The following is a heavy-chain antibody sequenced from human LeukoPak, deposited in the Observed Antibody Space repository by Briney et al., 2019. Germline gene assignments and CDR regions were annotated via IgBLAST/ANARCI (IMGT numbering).Heavy chain of an antibody. CDR1: GFTFSNYW. D-gene: IGHD3-22*01. V-gene: IGHV3-23*01. CDR3: AKVSLAKLVSSGTFFDY. Sequence: GGSLRLSCAASGFTFSNYWMIWVRQAPRKGLEWVSAISGSGGSTYYADSVKGRFTISRDNSKNTLYLQMNSLRAEDTAVYYCAKVSLAKLVSSGTFFDYWGQGTLVTVSS. CDR2: ISGSGGST. J-gene: IGHJ4*02.